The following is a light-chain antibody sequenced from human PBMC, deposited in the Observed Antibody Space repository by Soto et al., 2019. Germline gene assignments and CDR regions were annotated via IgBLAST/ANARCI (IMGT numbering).Light chain of an antibody. J-gene: IGKJ4*01. CDR2: DAS. CDR3: QQCATSPLT. CDR1: QSVGNNF. Sequence: ENVLTQSPATLSLSAGERATLSCRASQSVGNNFLAWYQQKPGQAPRLLIYDASRRATGIPDRFSGSGFGTDFILTISRLEPEDFAVYYCQQCATSPLTFGGGTKVEIK. V-gene: IGKV3-20*01.